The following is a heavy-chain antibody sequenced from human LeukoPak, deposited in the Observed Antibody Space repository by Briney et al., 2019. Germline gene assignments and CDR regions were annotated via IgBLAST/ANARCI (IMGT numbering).Heavy chain of an antibody. CDR1: GLIFSSYS. Sequence: TGGSLRLSCAASGLIFSSYSMNWVRQAPGEGLEWVSFIDSTSTYIHYADSVKGRFTISRDNAKNSLYLQMNSLRADDTAVYYCAEGSGGPGYWGQGTLVTVSS. CDR3: AEGSGGPGY. D-gene: IGHD1-26*01. V-gene: IGHV3-21*01. CDR2: IDSTSTYI. J-gene: IGHJ4*02.